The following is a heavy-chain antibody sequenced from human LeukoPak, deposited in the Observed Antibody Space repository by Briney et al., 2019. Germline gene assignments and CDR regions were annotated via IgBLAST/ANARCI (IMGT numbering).Heavy chain of an antibody. CDR1: GVTFSSYA. J-gene: IGHJ4*02. D-gene: IGHD6-19*01. Sequence: SVKVSCKASGVTFSSYAISWVRQAPGQGLEWMGGIIPIFGTANYAQKFRGRVTITADKSTRTAYMELSSLRSEDTALYYCGRISSGWYRGPFDYWGLGTLVTVSS. CDR3: GRISSGWYRGPFDY. V-gene: IGHV1-69*06. CDR2: IIPIFGTA.